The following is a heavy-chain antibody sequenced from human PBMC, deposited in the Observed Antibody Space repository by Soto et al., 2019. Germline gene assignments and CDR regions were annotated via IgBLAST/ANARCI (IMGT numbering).Heavy chain of an antibody. Sequence: QVQLVESGGGVVQPGRSLRLSCAASGFTFSSYGMHWVRQAPGKGLEWVAVIWYDGSNKYYADSVKGRFTISRDNSKNTLYLQMNSLRAEDTAVYYCARDSGSGWYGGWGDYWGQGTLVTVSS. CDR1: GFTFSSYG. V-gene: IGHV3-33*01. CDR3: ARDSGSGWYGGWGDY. D-gene: IGHD6-19*01. CDR2: IWYDGSNK. J-gene: IGHJ4*02.